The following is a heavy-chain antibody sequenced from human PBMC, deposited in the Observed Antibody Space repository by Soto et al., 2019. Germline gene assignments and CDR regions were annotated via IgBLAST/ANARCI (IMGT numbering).Heavy chain of an antibody. CDR3: ARGSSVRGMNV. D-gene: IGHD6-13*01. Sequence: PGGSLRLSCAASGFTFSDVYMSWGRQAPGKGLEWVAYISGTDPYMKYADAVRGRFTISRDNAKNSVYLQMNSLRDDDTAVYYCARGSSVRGMNVWGQGTTVTVSS. CDR2: ISGTDPYM. V-gene: IGHV3-11*06. CDR1: GFTFSDVY. J-gene: IGHJ6*02.